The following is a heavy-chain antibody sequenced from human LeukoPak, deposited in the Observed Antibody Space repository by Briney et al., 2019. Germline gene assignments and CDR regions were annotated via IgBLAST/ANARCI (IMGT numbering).Heavy chain of an antibody. CDR3: ASELDPTFDY. J-gene: IGHJ4*02. Sequence: GGSLRLSCAASGFTFSAYSMNWVRQAPGKGLEWVSSISSSSTYMYYADSVKGRFTISRDNAKNSLYLQMNSLTAEDTAVYYCASELDPTFDYWGQGTLVTVSS. CDR2: ISSSSTYM. CDR1: GFTFSAYS. V-gene: IGHV3-21*01.